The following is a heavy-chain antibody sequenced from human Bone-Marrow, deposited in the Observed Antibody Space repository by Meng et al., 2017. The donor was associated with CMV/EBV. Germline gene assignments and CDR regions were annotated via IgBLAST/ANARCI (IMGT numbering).Heavy chain of an antibody. CDR2: ISVYNGNT. CDR3: ARDVRFSSSWYGSDY. Sequence: ASVKVSCKASGYTFTSYGISWVRQAPGQGLEWMGWISVYNGNTNYAQKFQGRVTMTTDTSTTTAYMELRSLRSDDTAVYYCARDVRFSSSWYGSDYWGQGPLVTVPS. CDR1: GYTFTSYG. D-gene: IGHD6-13*01. J-gene: IGHJ4*02. V-gene: IGHV1-18*01.